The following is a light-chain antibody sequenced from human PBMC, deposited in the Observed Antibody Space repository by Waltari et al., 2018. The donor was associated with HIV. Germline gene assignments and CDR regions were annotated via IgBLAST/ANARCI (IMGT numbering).Light chain of an antibody. Sequence: SYELTQPLSVSVALGQTARLSCGGSNIGTKDVHWYQQKPGQAPSLVIFNDKNRPTWAPERLSGSKSRNTATLTISGVQAGDAAVYYCQWWHYSVVFGGGTNLTVL. CDR1: NIGTKD. CDR2: NDK. CDR3: QWWHYSVV. J-gene: IGLJ2*01. V-gene: IGLV3-9*01.